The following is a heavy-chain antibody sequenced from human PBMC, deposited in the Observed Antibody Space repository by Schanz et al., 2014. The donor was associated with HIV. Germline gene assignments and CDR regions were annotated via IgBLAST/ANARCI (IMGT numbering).Heavy chain of an antibody. D-gene: IGHD2-15*01. CDR1: GYSFNDYY. Sequence: QVQLVQSGAEVKKPGASVRLSCKASGYSFNDYYIHWVRQAPGQGLEWMGWISPDSGATNYAQNFQGRVTMTRDTSISTAYMELSRLRSDDTAVYYCARGRSGYCSGGSCPYGRYYFDYWGQGTLVTVSS. J-gene: IGHJ4*02. CDR3: ARGRSGYCSGGSCPYGRYYFDY. V-gene: IGHV1-2*02. CDR2: ISPDSGAT.